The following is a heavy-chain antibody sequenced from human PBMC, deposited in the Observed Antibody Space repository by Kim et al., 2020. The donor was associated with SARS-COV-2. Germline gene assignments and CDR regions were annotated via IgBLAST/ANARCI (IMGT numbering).Heavy chain of an antibody. CDR2: IKSKTNSGTQ. CDR1: AFPFSNAC. Sequence: GGSLRLSCAVSAFPFSNACMSWVRQAPGKGLEWVCRIKSKTNSGTQDCAAPVKGRFIISRDESKNTLHLQMNSLKTEDTAVYYCATGWSGGGVMLYAHDFDFWGQGTLVTVPS. J-gene: IGHJ4*02. CDR3: ATGWSGGGVMLYAHDFDF. D-gene: IGHD2-8*01. V-gene: IGHV3-15*01.